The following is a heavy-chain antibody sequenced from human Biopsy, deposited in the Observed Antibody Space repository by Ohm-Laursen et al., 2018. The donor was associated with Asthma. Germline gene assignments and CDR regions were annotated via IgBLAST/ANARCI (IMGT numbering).Heavy chain of an antibody. CDR1: PGSFSGFF. V-gene: IGHV4-59*01. CDR3: ARGPNYHGSGRAPIGMDV. D-gene: IGHD3-10*01. Sequence: TLSLTCYVYPGSFSGFFWTWIRQSPGKGLEWLGYIYYTGSDNYNPSLKSRVTISVDTSKNQFSLRLNSVTAANTAVYYCARGPNYHGSGRAPIGMDVWGQGTTVTVSS. J-gene: IGHJ6*02. CDR2: IYYTGSD.